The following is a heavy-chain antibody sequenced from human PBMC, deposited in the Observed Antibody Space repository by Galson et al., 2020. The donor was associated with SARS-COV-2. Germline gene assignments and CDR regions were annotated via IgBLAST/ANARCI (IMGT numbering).Heavy chain of an antibody. Sequence: GGSLRLSCAASGFIFSDSAMHWVRQASGKGLEWFGRIRSKANSHATGYAASVNGRFTISRDDSKNTAYLQMGGLKTEDTAVYYCTTRLVASCTEKFDYWGQGTLVTVSA. J-gene: IGHJ4*02. CDR1: GFIFSDSA. CDR2: IRSKANSHAT. D-gene: IGHD2-8*02. V-gene: IGHV3-73*01. CDR3: TTRLVASCTEKFDY.